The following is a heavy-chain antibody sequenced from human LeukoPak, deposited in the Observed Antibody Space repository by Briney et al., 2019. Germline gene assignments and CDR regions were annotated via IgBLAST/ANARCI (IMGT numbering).Heavy chain of an antibody. CDR1: GFTFSSYA. CDR2: ISGSGGST. Sequence: GGSLRLSCAASGFTFSSYAMSWVRQAPGKGLEWASTISGSGGSTYYADSVKGRFTISRDNSKNTLYLQMNSLRAEDTAVYYCAKGGTVRGFDPWGQGTLVTVSS. D-gene: IGHD4-11*01. J-gene: IGHJ5*02. V-gene: IGHV3-23*01. CDR3: AKGGTVRGFDP.